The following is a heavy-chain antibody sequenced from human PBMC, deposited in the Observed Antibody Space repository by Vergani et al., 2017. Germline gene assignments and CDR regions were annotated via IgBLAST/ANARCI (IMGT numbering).Heavy chain of an antibody. CDR2: ISGSGGST. V-gene: IGHV3-23*01. Sequence: EVQLLESGGDLVQPGGSLRLSCAASVFTFNHYAMNWVRQAPGKGLEWVSGISGSGGSTYYAGSVKGRFTFSRDSTKNTLYLQMNSLSAGDTAVYYCAKANPRNSGYDYLYYYHAMDVWGQGTTVTVSS. J-gene: IGHJ6*02. CDR3: AKANPRNSGYDYLYYYHAMDV. D-gene: IGHD5-12*01. CDR1: VFTFNHYA.